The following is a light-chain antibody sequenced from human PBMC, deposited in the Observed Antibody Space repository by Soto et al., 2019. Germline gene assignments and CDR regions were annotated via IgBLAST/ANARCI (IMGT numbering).Light chain of an antibody. J-gene: IGKJ1*01. CDR2: WAS. CDR3: QQYYTTPWT. V-gene: IGKV4-1*01. Sequence: DIVMTQSPDSLAVSLGERATINCKSSQSVFYSSNNKNYLAWYQQKPGQPPKVVIYWASTRKTEVPDRFSGSGSVTDFTLTISSLQAEDVAVYYCQQYYTTPWTFGQGTKVEIK. CDR1: QSVFYSSNNKNY.